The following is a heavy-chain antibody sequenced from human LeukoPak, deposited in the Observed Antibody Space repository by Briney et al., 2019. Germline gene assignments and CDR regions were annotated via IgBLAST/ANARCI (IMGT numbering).Heavy chain of an antibody. V-gene: IGHV1-69*13. CDR1: GYTFTSYG. CDR2: IIPIFGTA. CDR3: ARGDYEYQLLSRRLWWYFDL. Sequence: ASVDVSCKASGYTFTSYGISWVRQAPGQGLEWMGGIIPIFGTANYAQKLQGRVTITADESTSTAYMELSSLRSEDTAVYYCARGDYEYQLLSRRLWWYFDLWGRGTLVTVSS. J-gene: IGHJ2*01. D-gene: IGHD2-2*01.